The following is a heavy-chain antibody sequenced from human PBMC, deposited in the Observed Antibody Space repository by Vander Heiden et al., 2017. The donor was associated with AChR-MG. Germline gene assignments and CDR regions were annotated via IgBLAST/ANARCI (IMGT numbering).Heavy chain of an antibody. J-gene: IGHJ3*02. Sequence: QVQLVESGGGVVQPGGSLRLSCAASGFTFSSSGIHWVRQAPGKGLEWVAMISNDGSYKYYADSVKGRFTISRDNPKNTVYLQMHSLRADDTAVYYCAKADSFSALDAFDIWGQGTMVTVSS. D-gene: IGHD2-15*01. CDR1: GFTFSSSG. CDR3: AKADSFSALDAFDI. CDR2: ISNDGSYK. V-gene: IGHV3-30*18.